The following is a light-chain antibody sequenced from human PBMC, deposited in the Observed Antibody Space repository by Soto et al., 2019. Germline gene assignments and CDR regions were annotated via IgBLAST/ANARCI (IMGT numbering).Light chain of an antibody. CDR3: QHYNSYSEA. J-gene: IGKJ1*01. V-gene: IGKV1-5*03. Sequence: DIQMAKPPSTLSGSLGDRVTITCWASQTISSWLAWYQQKPGKAPKLLIYKASTLKSGVPSRFSGSGSGTEFTLTISSLQPDDFATYYCQHYNSYSEAFGKGTKVDIK. CDR2: KAS. CDR1: QTISSW.